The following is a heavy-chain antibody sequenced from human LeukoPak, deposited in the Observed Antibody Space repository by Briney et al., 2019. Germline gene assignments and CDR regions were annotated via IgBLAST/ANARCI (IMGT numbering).Heavy chain of an antibody. CDR1: GYTFNSYY. D-gene: IGHD5-12*01. CDR2: INPSRGST. CDR3: ARTLISGYDYDY. V-gene: IGHV1-46*02. Sequence: ASVKVSCKTSGYTFNSYYMNWVRQAPGQGLEWMGIINPSRGSTSYTQKFQGRVTITADKSTSTAYMELSSLRSEDTAVYYCARTLISGYDYDYWGQGTLVTVSS. J-gene: IGHJ4*02.